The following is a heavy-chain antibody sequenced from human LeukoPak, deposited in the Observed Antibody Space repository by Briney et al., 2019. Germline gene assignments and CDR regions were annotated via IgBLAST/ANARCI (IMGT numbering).Heavy chain of an antibody. V-gene: IGHV5-51*01. CDR3: ARQSVKGAYDYTSSFDY. D-gene: IGHD5-12*01. J-gene: IGHJ4*02. CDR1: GYSFTSYW. CDR2: IYPGDSDT. Sequence: GESRKISCKGSGYSFTSYWIGWVRQMPGKGLEWMGIIYPGDSDTRYSPSFQGQVTISADKSISTAYLQWSSLKSSDTAMYYCARQSVKGAYDYTSSFDYCGQGTLVTVSS.